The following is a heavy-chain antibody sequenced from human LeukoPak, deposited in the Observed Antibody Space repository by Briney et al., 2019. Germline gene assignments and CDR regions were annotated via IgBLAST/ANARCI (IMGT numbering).Heavy chain of an antibody. CDR1: GFTVSSNY. CDR2: ISYDGRNI. J-gene: IGHJ4*02. Sequence: PGGSLRLSCAASGFTVSSNYMSWVRQAPGKGLEWVAVISYDGRNIHYPDSVKGRFTISRDISTDTLWLQMDSLRTEDTAVYYCAKGPLRGTAAAIDYWGQGTLVTVSS. D-gene: IGHD2-2*01. CDR3: AKGPLRGTAAAIDY. V-gene: IGHV3-30*18.